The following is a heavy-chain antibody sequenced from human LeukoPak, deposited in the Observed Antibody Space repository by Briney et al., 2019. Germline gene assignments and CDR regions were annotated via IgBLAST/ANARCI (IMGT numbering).Heavy chain of an antibody. CDR3: ARDRGVRGVVYYYGMDV. V-gene: IGHV3-66*01. Sequence: GGSLRLSCAASGFTVSSNYMSWVRQAPGKGLEWVSVIYSGGSTYYADSVKGRFTISRDNSKNTLYLQMNSLRAEDTAVYYCARDRGVRGVVYYYGMDVWGQGTTVTVSS. D-gene: IGHD3-10*01. CDR1: GFTVSSNY. CDR2: IYSGGST. J-gene: IGHJ6*02.